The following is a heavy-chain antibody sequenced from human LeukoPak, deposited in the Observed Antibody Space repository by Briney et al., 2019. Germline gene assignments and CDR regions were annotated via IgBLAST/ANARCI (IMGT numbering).Heavy chain of an antibody. V-gene: IGHV1-69*04. CDR3: ARDEEVNWNYDGFDY. D-gene: IGHD1-7*01. Sequence: RASVKVSCKASGGTFSSYAISWVRQAPGQGLEWMGRIIPILGIANYAQKFQGRVTITADKSTSTAYMELSRLRSDDTAVYYCARDEEVNWNYDGFDYWGQGTLVTVSS. CDR1: GGTFSSYA. CDR2: IIPILGIA. J-gene: IGHJ4*02.